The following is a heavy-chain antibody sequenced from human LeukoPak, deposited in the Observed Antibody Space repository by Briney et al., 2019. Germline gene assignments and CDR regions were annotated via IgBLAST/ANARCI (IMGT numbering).Heavy chain of an antibody. CDR1: GFIFDDYA. CDR3: AKDTVRYNWNDALFDY. J-gene: IGHJ4*02. D-gene: IGHD1-1*01. V-gene: IGHV3-9*01. CDR2: ICWNSGTI. Sequence: GGSLRLSCAVSGFIFDDYAMHWVRQAPGKGLEWVSGICWNSGTIGSADSVKGRFTISRDNDKNSLYPQMNSLRAEDTALYFCAKDTVRYNWNDALFDYWGQGTLVTVSS.